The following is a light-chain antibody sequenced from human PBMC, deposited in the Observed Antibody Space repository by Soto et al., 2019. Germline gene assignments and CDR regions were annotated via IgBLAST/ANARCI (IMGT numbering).Light chain of an antibody. J-gene: IGLJ2*01. CDR2: SNN. CDR1: SSNIGSNT. Sequence: QSVLTQPPSASGTPGQRVTISCSGSSSNIGSNTVNWYQQFPGTAPKLLFYSNNQRPSGVPDRFSGSKSGTSASRAISGLQSDDEADYYCAAWDDSLNGLVFGGGTKLTVL. V-gene: IGLV1-44*01. CDR3: AAWDDSLNGLV.